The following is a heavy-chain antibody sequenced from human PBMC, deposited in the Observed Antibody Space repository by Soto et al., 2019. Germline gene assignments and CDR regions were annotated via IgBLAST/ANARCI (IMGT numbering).Heavy chain of an antibody. D-gene: IGHD3-3*01. J-gene: IGHJ6*02. CDR2: INSDGSST. CDR1: GFTFSSYW. V-gene: IGHV3-74*01. Sequence: LRLSCEASGFTFSSYWMHWVRQAPGKGLVWVSRINSDGSSTSYADSAKGRFTISRDNAKNTLYLQMNSLRAEDTAVYYCARGPPYYDFWSGYYSDYYYGMDVWGQVTKVTVYS. CDR3: ARGPPYYDFWSGYYSDYYYGMDV.